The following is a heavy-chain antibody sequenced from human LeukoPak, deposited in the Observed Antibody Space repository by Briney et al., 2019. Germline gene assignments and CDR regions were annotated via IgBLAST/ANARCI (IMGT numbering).Heavy chain of an antibody. CDR1: GYTFTGYY. J-gene: IGHJ4*02. CDR3: ARARLRFSGYCSGGSCYPADY. D-gene: IGHD2-15*01. CDR2: INPNSGGT. V-gene: IGHV1-2*02. Sequence: ASVKVSCKASGYTFTGYYMHWVRQAPGQGLEWMGWINPNSGGTNYAQKFQGRVTMSRDASFSTAYMELSRLRSEDTAVYYCARARLRFSGYCSGGSCYPADYWGQGTLVTVSS.